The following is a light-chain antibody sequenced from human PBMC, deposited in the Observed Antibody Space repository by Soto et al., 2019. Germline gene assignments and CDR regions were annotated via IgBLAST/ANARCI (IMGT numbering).Light chain of an antibody. CDR3: QQYNSYPWT. V-gene: IGKV1-5*01. Sequence: DIQMTQSPSTLSESVGGRVTITCRASQSISSWLAWYQQKPGKVPKLLIYDASSLESGVPSRFSGRGSGTEFTLTISSLQPDDFATYYCQQYNSYPWTFGQGTKVEIK. J-gene: IGKJ1*01. CDR1: QSISSW. CDR2: DAS.